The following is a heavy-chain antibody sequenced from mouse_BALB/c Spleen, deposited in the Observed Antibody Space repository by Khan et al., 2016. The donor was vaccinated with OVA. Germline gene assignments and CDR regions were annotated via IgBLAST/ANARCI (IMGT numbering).Heavy chain of an antibody. CDR3: ARSGIGSFAY. CDR2: IYPGSGNT. CDR1: GYTFSDYY. Sequence: QVQLKESGAELARPGASVKLSCKASGYTFSDYYINWVKQRTGQGLEWIGEIYPGSGNTYNNEKFKGKATLTADKSSNTAFMQLSSLTSEDSAVYFCARSGIGSFAYWGQGTLVTVSA. J-gene: IGHJ3*01. V-gene: IGHV1-77*01. D-gene: IGHD2-2*01.